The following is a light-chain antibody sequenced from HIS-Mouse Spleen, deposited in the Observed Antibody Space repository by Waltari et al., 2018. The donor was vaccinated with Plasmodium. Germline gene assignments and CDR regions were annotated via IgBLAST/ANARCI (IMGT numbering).Light chain of an antibody. V-gene: IGKV3-15*01. CDR2: GAY. J-gene: IGKJ4*01. Sequence: EIVMTQSPATLSVSPGERATLSCRASQSVSSNLAWYQQKPGQAPRLLIYGAYTRATGIPARFSGSGSGTEFTLTISSMQSEDFATYYCQQSYSTPQLTFGGGTKVEIK. CDR1: QSVSSN. CDR3: QQSYSTPQLT.